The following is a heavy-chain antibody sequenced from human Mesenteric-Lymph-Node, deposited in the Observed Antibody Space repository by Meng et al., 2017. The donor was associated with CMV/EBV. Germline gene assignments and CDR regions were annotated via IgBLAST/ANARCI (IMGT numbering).Heavy chain of an antibody. Sequence: ASVKVSCKASGYTFTGAYMHWVRQAPGRGLEWMGWINPNGGGTTYAQKFQGSVTMTRDTSINTAYMELSSLRSEDTAVYYCARVDCSSTSCYMPMDVWGQGTTVTVSS. CDR2: INPNGGGT. V-gene: IGHV1-2*02. D-gene: IGHD2-2*02. J-gene: IGHJ6*02. CDR3: ARVDCSSTSCYMPMDV. CDR1: GYTFTGAY.